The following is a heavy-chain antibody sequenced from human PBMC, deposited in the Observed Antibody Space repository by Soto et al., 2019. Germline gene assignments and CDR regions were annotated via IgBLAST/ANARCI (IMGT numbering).Heavy chain of an antibody. Sequence: PSETLSLTCAVYGGSFSGYYWSWIRQPPGKGLEWIGEINHSGSTNYNPSLKSRVTISVDTSKNQFSLKLSSVTAADTAVYYCARARRGYCSSTSCYGDLFDYWGQGTLVTVSS. J-gene: IGHJ4*02. D-gene: IGHD2-2*01. CDR2: INHSGST. V-gene: IGHV4-34*01. CDR3: ARARRGYCSSTSCYGDLFDY. CDR1: GGSFSGYY.